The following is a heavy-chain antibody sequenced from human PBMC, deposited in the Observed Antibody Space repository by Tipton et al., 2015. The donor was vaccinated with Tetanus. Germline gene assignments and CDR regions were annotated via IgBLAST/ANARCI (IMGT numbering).Heavy chain of an antibody. CDR1: GGSISGSEYY. D-gene: IGHD2-21*02. CDR2: ISYSGNT. J-gene: IGHJ4*02. CDR3: ARGMAEASNCGGDCYSDY. V-gene: IGHV4-39*01. Sequence: LRLSCTVSGGSISGSEYYWGWIRQDPGKGLEWIGRISYSGNTAYNPSLKSRVAISVDTSKNQFSLKLTSVTAADTAVYSCARGMAEASNCGGDCYSDYWGQGTLVTVSS.